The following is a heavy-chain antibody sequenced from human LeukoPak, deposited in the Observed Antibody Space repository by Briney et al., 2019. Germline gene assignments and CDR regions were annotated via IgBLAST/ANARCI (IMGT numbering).Heavy chain of an antibody. CDR2: IYYSGST. J-gene: IGHJ4*02. Sequence: SETLSLTCTVSGCSISGYYWSWIRQPPGKGLEWIGYIYYSGSTNYNPSLKSRVTISVDTSKNQFSLKLSSVTAADTAVYYCARHPSTGSRIFDYWGQGTLVTVSS. V-gene: IGHV4-59*08. CDR1: GCSISGYY. CDR3: ARHPSTGSRIFDY. D-gene: IGHD1-1*01.